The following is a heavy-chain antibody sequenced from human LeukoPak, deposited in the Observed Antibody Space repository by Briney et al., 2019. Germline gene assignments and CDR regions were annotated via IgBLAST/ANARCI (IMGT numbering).Heavy chain of an antibody. CDR2: IYSSGST. Sequence: SETLSLTCTVSGASISAFHWTWFRQPAGTTLEWIGLIYSSGSTLLNHSLTTRGPMSLDLTTNQLSLWLTSLTAAATAMYYCARKDGDYWGQGTLVTVSS. V-gene: IGHV4-4*07. CDR3: ARKDGDY. J-gene: IGHJ4*02. CDR1: GASISAFH.